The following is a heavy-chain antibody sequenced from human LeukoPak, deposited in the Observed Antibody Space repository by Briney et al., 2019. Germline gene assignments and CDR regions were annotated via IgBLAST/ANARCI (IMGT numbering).Heavy chain of an antibody. J-gene: IGHJ3*02. D-gene: IGHD1-26*01. Sequence: SETLSLTCAVYGGSFSGYYWSWIRQPPGKGLEWIGEINHSGSTNYNPSLKSRVTISVDTSKNQFSLKLSSVTAADTAVYYCARPISPGAADAFDIWGQGTMVTVSS. V-gene: IGHV4-34*01. CDR1: GGSFSGYY. CDR2: INHSGST. CDR3: ARPISPGAADAFDI.